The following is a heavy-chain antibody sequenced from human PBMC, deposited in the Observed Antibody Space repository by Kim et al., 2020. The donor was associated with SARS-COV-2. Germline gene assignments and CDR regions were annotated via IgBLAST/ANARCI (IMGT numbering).Heavy chain of an antibody. J-gene: IGHJ4*02. V-gene: IGHV1-3*01. Sequence: FQGRVTITRDTSASTAYMELSSLRSEDTAVYYCAREYYYDSSGYYSYFDYWGQGTLVTVSS. CDR3: AREYYYDSSGYYSYFDY. D-gene: IGHD3-22*01.